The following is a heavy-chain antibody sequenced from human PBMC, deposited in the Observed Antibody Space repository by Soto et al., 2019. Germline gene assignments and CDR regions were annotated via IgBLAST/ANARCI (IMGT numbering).Heavy chain of an antibody. J-gene: IGHJ4*02. CDR3: ARGRSSGWTGRDFDY. CDR1: GFTFCSYG. D-gene: IGHD6-19*01. V-gene: IGHV3-33*01. Sequence: GGSLRLSCAASGFTFCSYGMHWVRQAPGKGLEWVAIIWYDGSNKYYADSVKGRFTISRDNSKNTLYLQMNSLRAEDTAVYYCARGRSSGWTGRDFDYWGQGTLVTVSS. CDR2: IWYDGSNK.